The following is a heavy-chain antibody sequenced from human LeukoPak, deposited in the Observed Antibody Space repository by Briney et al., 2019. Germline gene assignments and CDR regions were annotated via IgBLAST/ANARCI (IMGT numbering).Heavy chain of an antibody. D-gene: IGHD3-22*01. J-gene: IGHJ4*02. CDR2: IYHTGAT. CDR3: ARGYHDAGGYYLALDY. V-gene: IGHV4-38-2*02. Sequence: SETLSLTSTVSGDSISSVYYWGWIRQPPGKGLGWMGSIYHTGATYYNPSLKIRAIISVDTSNNKFHLELSSATAADTAVYYCARGYHDAGGYYLALDYWGQGALVTVSP. CDR1: GDSISSVYY.